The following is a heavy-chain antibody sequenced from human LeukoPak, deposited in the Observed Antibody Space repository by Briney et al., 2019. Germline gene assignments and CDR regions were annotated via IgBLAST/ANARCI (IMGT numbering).Heavy chain of an antibody. CDR3: AKSGDYLWYY. J-gene: IGHJ4*02. D-gene: IGHD3-16*01. CDR1: GGSISTNNW. Sequence: PSETLSLTCAVSGGSISTNNWWSWVRQPPGKGLEWIGEIYHTGSTNYSPSLRSRVTMSIDKSNNQFSLNLNSVTAADTAVYYCAKSGDYLWYYWGQGTLVTVSS. V-gene: IGHV4-4*02. CDR2: IYHTGST.